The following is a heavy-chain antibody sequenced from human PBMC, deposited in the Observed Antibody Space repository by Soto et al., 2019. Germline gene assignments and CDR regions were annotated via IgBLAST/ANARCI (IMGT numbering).Heavy chain of an antibody. CDR1: VYTFTSYD. CDR2: ISAYNGNT. D-gene: IGHD4-17*01. J-gene: IGHJ6*02. Sequence: QVQLVQSGAEVKKPGTSVKVSCKASVYTFTSYDISWVRQAPGQGLEWMGWISAYNGNTNYAQKIQGRATMPTDAPTRTDCMGLRSLRSHDTAVDYCARCRATVGYYYYGMDVWCQGATVAVYS. V-gene: IGHV1-18*04. CDR3: ARCRATVGYYYYGMDV.